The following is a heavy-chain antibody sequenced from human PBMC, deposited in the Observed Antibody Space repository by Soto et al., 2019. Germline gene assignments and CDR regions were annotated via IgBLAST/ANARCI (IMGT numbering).Heavy chain of an antibody. V-gene: IGHV4-30-4*01. CDR3: AAGGMVRGVAYYFDY. CDR2: IYYSGST. CDR1: GGSISSGDYY. D-gene: IGHD3-10*01. Sequence: SETLSLTCTVSGGSISSGDYYWSWIRQPPGKGLEWIGSIYYSGSTYYNPSLKSRVTISVDTSKNQFSLKLNSVTAADTAVYYCAAGGMVRGVAYYFDYWGQGTLVTVSS. J-gene: IGHJ4*02.